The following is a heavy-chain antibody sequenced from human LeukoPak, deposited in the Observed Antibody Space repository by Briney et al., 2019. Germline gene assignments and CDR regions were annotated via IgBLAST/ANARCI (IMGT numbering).Heavy chain of an antibody. Sequence: SATLSPTCTVAGPSISSYYCSWIRQPPGKGLEWIGYIYYSGSNNYNPSLKSPVTISVDTSKNQFSLKLSSVTAADTAVYYGARHSGDIVVVTYYFDYWGQGTLVTVSS. D-gene: IGHD2-15*01. CDR3: ARHSGDIVVVTYYFDY. V-gene: IGHV4-59*08. CDR1: GPSISSYY. CDR2: IYYSGSN. J-gene: IGHJ4*02.